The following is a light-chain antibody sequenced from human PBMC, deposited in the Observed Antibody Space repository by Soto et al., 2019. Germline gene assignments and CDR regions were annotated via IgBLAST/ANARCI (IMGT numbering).Light chain of an antibody. J-gene: IGKJ1*01. V-gene: IGKV3-20*01. CDR1: QSVSSSY. Sequence: EIVLTQSPGTLSLSPGERATLSCRASQSVSSSYLAWYQQKPGQAPRLLIYGASSRATGIPDRFSGSGSGTDFTLTISRLEPEDFAVYYCQQYGSSPWTFCQGTEGEIK. CDR2: GAS. CDR3: QQYGSSPWT.